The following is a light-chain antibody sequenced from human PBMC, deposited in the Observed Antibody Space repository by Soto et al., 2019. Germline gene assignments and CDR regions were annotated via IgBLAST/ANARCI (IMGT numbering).Light chain of an antibody. J-gene: IGKJ3*01. CDR1: QSVNSY. CDR2: DAS. V-gene: IGKV3-11*01. Sequence: EIVLTQSPATLSLSPGERATLSCRASQSVNSYLAWYQQKPGQAPRLLIYDASNRATGIPARFSGSGSGTDFTLTISSLEPEDFAVYYCQQRSNWPPEDTFGPGTKVDIK. CDR3: QQRSNWPPEDT.